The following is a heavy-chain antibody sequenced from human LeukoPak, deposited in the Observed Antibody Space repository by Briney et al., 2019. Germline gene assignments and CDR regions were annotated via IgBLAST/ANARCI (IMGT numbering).Heavy chain of an antibody. J-gene: IGHJ4*02. V-gene: IGHV4-30-4*01. D-gene: IGHD3-16*01. Sequence: ASETLSLTCTVSGGSISSYYWSWIRQPPGKGLEWIGYIYYSGSTYYNPSLKSRVTISVDTSKNQFSLKLSSVTAADTAVYYCARDPLYSGYDNTPQRCFDYWGQGTLVTVSS. CDR1: GGSISSYY. CDR2: IYYSGST. CDR3: ARDPLYSGYDNTPQRCFDY.